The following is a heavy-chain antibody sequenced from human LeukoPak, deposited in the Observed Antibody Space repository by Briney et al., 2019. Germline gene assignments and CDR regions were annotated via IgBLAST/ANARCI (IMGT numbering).Heavy chain of an antibody. V-gene: IGHV4-59*01. CDR3: ARSEGSGSYFTWFDP. CDR2: IYYSGST. Sequence: SETLSLTCTVSGGSISSYYWSWIRQPPGKGLEWIGYIYYSGSTNYNPSLKSRVTISVKTSKNQFSLKLSSVTAADTAVYYCARSEGSGSYFTWFDPWGQGTLVTVSS. D-gene: IGHD3-10*01. J-gene: IGHJ5*02. CDR1: GGSISSYY.